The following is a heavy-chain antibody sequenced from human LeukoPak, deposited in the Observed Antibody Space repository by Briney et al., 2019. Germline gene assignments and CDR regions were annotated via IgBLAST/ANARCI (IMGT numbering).Heavy chain of an antibody. V-gene: IGHV3-23*01. CDR3: ARPRDGAFDI. Sequence: GGSLRLSCAASGFAFSSYAMSWVRQAPGKGLEWVSAISGSGGSTYYADSVKGRFTISRDNAKNSLYLQMNSLRAEDTAVYYCARPRDGAFDIWGQGTMVTVSS. J-gene: IGHJ3*02. CDR1: GFAFSSYA. CDR2: ISGSGGST.